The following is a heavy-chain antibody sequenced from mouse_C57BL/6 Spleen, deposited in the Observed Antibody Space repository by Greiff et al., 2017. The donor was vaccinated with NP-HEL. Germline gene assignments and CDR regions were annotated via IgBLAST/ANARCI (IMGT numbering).Heavy chain of an antibody. J-gene: IGHJ2*01. CDR1: GFTFSDYY. CDR2: INYDGSST. V-gene: IGHV5-16*01. Sequence: EVKLVESEGGLVQPGSSMKLSCTASGFTFSDYYIAWVRQVPEKGLEWVANINYDGSSTYYLDSLKSRFIISRDNAKNILYLQMSSLKSEDTATYYCARDRHFFDYWGQGTTLTVSS. CDR3: ARDRHFFDY.